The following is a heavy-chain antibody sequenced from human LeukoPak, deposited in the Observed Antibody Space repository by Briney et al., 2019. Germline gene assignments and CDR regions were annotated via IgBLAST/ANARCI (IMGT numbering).Heavy chain of an antibody. CDR3: SIGIAVAGTPGYYFDY. J-gene: IGHJ4*02. CDR1: SGSISSASYY. V-gene: IGHV4-39*07. Sequence: PSETLSLTCTVSSGSISSASYYWGWIRQPPGKGLEWIGEINHSGSTNYNPSLKSRVTISVDTSKNQFSLKLSSVTAADTAVYYCSIGIAVAGTPGYYFDYWGQGTLVTVSS. D-gene: IGHD6-19*01. CDR2: INHSGST.